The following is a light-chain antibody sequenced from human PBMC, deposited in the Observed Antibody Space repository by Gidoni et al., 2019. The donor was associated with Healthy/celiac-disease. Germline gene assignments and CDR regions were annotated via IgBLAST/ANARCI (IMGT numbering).Light chain of an antibody. CDR2: DVS. V-gene: IGLV2-14*03. Sequence: QSALTQPASVSGSPGQSITISCTGTSSDVGGYNYVSWYQQHPGKAPKLMIYDVSNRPSGVSNRFSGSKSGNTASLTISGLQAEDEADYYCNSYTTSSTLVFGGGTKLTXL. J-gene: IGLJ3*02. CDR3: NSYTTSSTLV. CDR1: SSDVGGYNY.